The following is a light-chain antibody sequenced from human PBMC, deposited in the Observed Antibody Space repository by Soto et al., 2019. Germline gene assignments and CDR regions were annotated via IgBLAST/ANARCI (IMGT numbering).Light chain of an antibody. J-gene: IGLJ1*01. Sequence: LAQPASVSGSPGQSITISCTGTSSDVGGYNYVSWYQQHPGKAPKLMIYDVSNRPSGVSNRFSGSKSGNTASLTISGLQAEDEADYYCSSYTSSSTLNVFGTGTKVTVL. CDR1: SSDVGGYNY. V-gene: IGLV2-14*01. CDR2: DVS. CDR3: SSYTSSSTLNV.